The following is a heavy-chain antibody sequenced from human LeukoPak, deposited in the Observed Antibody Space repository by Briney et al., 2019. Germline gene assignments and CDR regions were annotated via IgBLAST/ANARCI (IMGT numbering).Heavy chain of an antibody. CDR1: GASISSGGYS. CDR3: ARALMIYSSGWYSAYFQH. CDR2: TYQSGST. J-gene: IGHJ1*01. V-gene: IGHV4-30-2*06. Sequence: SQTLSLTCSVSGASISSGGYSWNWIRQSPGKGLEWIGYTYQSGSTNYNPSLKSRVTISVDTSKNQFSLKLSSVTAADTAVYYCARALMIYSSGWYSAYFQHWGQGTLVTVSS. D-gene: IGHD6-19*01.